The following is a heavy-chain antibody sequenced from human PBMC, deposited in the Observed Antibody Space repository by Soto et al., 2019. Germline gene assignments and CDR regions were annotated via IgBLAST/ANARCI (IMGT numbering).Heavy chain of an antibody. J-gene: IGHJ6*02. Sequence: SVKVSCKASGGTFSSYAISWVRQAPGQGLEWMGGIIPIFGTANYAQKFQGRVTITADESTSTAYMELSSLRSEDTAVYYCARGIAVAGQIYYCGMDVWGQGTTVTVSS. CDR3: ARGIAVAGQIYYCGMDV. CDR2: IIPIFGTA. V-gene: IGHV1-69*13. CDR1: GGTFSSYA. D-gene: IGHD6-19*01.